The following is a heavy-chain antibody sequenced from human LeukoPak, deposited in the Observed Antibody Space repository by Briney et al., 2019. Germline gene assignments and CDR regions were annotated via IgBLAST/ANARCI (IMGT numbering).Heavy chain of an antibody. CDR3: ARIYSSSSWWFDP. D-gene: IGHD6-6*01. Sequence: PGESLKISCKGSGYSFTTYWIGWVRQMPGKGLEWMGIIYPGDSDTRYSPSFQGQVTISADKSISTAYLQWSSLTASDTAMYYCARIYSSSSWWFDPWGQGTLVTVSS. V-gene: IGHV5-51*01. J-gene: IGHJ5*02. CDR1: GYSFTTYW. CDR2: IYPGDSDT.